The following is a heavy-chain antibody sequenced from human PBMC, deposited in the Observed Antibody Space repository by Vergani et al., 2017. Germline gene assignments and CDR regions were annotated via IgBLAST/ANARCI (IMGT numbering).Heavy chain of an antibody. CDR1: GGTFSSYA. CDR2: IITIFGTE. CDR3: AGARLWFGELSGFYY. J-gene: IGHJ4*02. V-gene: IGHV1-69*01. D-gene: IGHD3-10*01. Sequence: QVQLVQSGAEVKKPGSSVKVSCKASGGTFSSYAISWVRQVPGQGLEWMGGIITIFGTENYAQKFQGRVTITADEATSTAYMELSSLRSEDTAVYYCAGARLWFGELSGFYYWGQGTLVTVSS.